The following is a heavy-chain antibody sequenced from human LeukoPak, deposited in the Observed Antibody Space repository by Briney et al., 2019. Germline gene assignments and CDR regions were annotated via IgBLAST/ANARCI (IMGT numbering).Heavy chain of an antibody. D-gene: IGHD3-22*01. Sequence: PGGSLRLSCAASGFTFSTYWMHWVRQAPGKGLEWVAVISYDGSNKYYADSVKGRFTISRDNSKNTLYLQMNSLRAEDTAVYYCAKVRDYYDSSVVDYWGQGTLVTVSS. V-gene: IGHV3-30*18. J-gene: IGHJ4*02. CDR3: AKVRDYYDSSVVDY. CDR1: GFTFSTYW. CDR2: ISYDGSNK.